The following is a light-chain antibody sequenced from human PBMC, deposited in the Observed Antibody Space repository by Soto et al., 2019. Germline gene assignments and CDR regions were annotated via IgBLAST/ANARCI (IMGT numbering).Light chain of an antibody. V-gene: IGKV3-15*01. Sequence: EVVLTQSPGTLSVSPGERATLSCRASQSVSSNLAWYQQKPGQAPRLLIYGASTRATGIPARFSGSGSGTEFTLTISSLQSEDFAVYYCQQYGSSPITFGQGTRLEIK. CDR1: QSVSSN. CDR2: GAS. CDR3: QQYGSSPIT. J-gene: IGKJ5*01.